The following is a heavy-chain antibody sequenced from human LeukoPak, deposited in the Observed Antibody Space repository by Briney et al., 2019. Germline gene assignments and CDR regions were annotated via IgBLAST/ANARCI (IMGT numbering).Heavy chain of an antibody. J-gene: IGHJ4*02. V-gene: IGHV1-18*01. CDR3: AGGGDYVMIDY. CDR1: GYTFFSYG. D-gene: IGHD4-17*01. CDR2: ISPYDGNT. Sequence: ASVKVSCKASGYTFFSYGISWVRQAPGQGLEWMGWISPYDGNTNYAQNLQGRVTMTTDTFTSTAYMELRSLRSDDTAVYYCAGGGDYVMIDYWGQGTVVTVSS.